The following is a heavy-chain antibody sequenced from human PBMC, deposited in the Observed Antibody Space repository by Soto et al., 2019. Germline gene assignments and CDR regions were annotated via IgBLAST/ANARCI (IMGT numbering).Heavy chain of an antibody. D-gene: IGHD6-19*01. V-gene: IGHV4-61*08. CDR2: TYYNGDT. J-gene: IGHJ4*02. Sequence: SETLSLTCTVSDDSFRGAEYYWSWIRQPLGKGPEWIGYTYYNGDTKYNPALRSRVTMSEDTSKDQFSLRLSSVTAADTAVYFCARGPAYIDGWRTFDLWGRGILVTVSS. CDR1: DDSFRGAEYY. CDR3: ARGPAYIDGWRTFDL.